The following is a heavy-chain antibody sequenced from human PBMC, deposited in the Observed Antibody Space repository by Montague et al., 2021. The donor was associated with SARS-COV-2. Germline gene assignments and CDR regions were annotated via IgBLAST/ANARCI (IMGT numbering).Heavy chain of an antibody. CDR3: ARAIGSMYSSGWYYYSYGMDV. Sequence: SETLSLTCTVSGGSISSYYWSWIRQPPGKGLRWIGYIYYSGSTNYNPSLKSRVTISVDTSKNQFSLKLSSVTAADTAVYYCARAIGSMYSSGWYYYSYGMDVWGQGTTVTVSS. V-gene: IGHV4-59*01. J-gene: IGHJ6*02. CDR1: GGSISSYY. D-gene: IGHD6-19*01. CDR2: IYYSGST.